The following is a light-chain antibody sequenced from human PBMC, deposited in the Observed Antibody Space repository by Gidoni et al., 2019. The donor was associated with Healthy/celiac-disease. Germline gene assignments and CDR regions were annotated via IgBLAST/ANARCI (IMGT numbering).Light chain of an antibody. CDR3: QSYDSSLSVLV. CDR2: GNS. V-gene: IGLV1-40*01. Sequence: QSVLTQPPSVSGAPGQRVTISCTGSSSNIGAGYDLHWYQQLPGTAPKLLIYGNSNRPSGVPDRFSGSKSGTSASLAITGLQAEDEADYYCQSYDSSLSVLVFGGGTKLTVL. J-gene: IGLJ2*01. CDR1: SSNIGAGYD.